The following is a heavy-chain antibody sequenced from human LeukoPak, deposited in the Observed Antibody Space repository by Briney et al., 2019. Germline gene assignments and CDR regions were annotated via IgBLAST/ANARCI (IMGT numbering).Heavy chain of an antibody. CDR1: GGSISSGSYY. Sequence: SETLSLTCTVSGGSISSGSYYWSWIRQPAGKGLEWIGRIYTSGSTNYNPSLKSRVTISVDTSKNQFSLKLSSVTAADTAVYYCARGYGYGDYEDYWGQGTLVTVSS. D-gene: IGHD4-17*01. CDR2: IYTSGST. J-gene: IGHJ4*02. CDR3: ARGYGYGDYEDY. V-gene: IGHV4-61*02.